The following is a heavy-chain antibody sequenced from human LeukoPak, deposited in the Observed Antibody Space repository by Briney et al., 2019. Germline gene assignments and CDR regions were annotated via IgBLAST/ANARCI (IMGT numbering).Heavy chain of an antibody. CDR1: GYTFTSYY. D-gene: IGHD3-10*01. J-gene: IGHJ6*03. Sequence: ASLKISCKTSGYTFTSYYMHWVRQAPGLGLEWIGIINPSGGSTSYAQKFQGRVTMTRDMSTSTVYMELSSLRSEDTAVYYCARVVTMVRGMDYYMDVWGKGTTVTVSS. V-gene: IGHV1-46*01. CDR2: INPSGGST. CDR3: ARVVTMVRGMDYYMDV.